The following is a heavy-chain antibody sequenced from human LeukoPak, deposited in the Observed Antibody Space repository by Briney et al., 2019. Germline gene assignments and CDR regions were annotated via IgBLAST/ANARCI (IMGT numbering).Heavy chain of an antibody. CDR1: GGSISSSNW. V-gene: IGHV4-4*02. J-gene: IGHJ5*02. Sequence: PSETLSLTCTVSGGSISSSNWWSWVRQPPGKGLEWIGEIYHSGSTNYNPSLKSRVTISVDKSKNQFSLKLSSVTAADTAVYYCARDPNREIAAARWFDPWGQGTLVTVSS. D-gene: IGHD6-13*01. CDR3: ARDPNREIAAARWFDP. CDR2: IYHSGST.